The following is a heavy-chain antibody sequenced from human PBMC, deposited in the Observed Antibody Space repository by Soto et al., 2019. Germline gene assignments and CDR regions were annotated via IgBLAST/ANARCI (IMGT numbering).Heavy chain of an antibody. J-gene: IGHJ4*02. Sequence: SETLSLTCTVSGGPISNYNCSWILQPPRKGLEGIGEIKHSGSTNYNSSLKSRVTISIDTSKNQFSLTLSSVTAADTAVYYCARVSTSSGYYLPYDYWGQGTLVTVPQ. D-gene: IGHD3-9*01. CDR1: GGPISNYN. V-gene: IGHV4-59*12. CDR2: IKHSGST. CDR3: ARVSTSSGYYLPYDY.